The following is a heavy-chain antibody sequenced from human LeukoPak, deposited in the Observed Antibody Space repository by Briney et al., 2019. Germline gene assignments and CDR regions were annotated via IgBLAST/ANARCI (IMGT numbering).Heavy chain of an antibody. Sequence: ASVKVSCKASGYTFTSYDINWVRQATGQGLEWMGWMNPNSGNTGYAQKFQGRVTITRNTSISTAYMELSRLRSEDTAVYYCATRAADVPTRPAYFYYYMDVWGKGTTVTVSS. CDR2: MNPNSGNT. CDR1: GYTFTSYD. J-gene: IGHJ6*03. CDR3: ATRAADVPTRPAYFYYYMDV. V-gene: IGHV1-8*03. D-gene: IGHD6-6*01.